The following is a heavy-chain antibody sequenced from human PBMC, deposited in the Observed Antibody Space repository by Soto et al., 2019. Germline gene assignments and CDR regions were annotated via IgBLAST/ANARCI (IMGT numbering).Heavy chain of an antibody. CDR2: ISQDGAIA. Sequence: DVQLVESGGGLVQPGGSLRLSCAASGFAFGSYWMHWVRQAPGKGLVWVSRISQDGAIATQADSVKGRFTISRDNAKNTLFLQMTSLRADDTAGYYCLRDQRHWNEFADQWGQGTLVTVSS. CDR3: LRDQRHWNEFADQ. CDR1: GFAFGSYW. J-gene: IGHJ4*02. V-gene: IGHV3-74*01. D-gene: IGHD1-1*01.